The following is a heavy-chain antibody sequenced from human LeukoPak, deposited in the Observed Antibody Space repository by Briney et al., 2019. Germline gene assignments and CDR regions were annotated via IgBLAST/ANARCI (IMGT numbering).Heavy chain of an antibody. V-gene: IGHV4-4*07. D-gene: IGHD2-15*01. CDR1: GGSISSYY. Sequence: SETLSLTCTVSGGSISSYYWSWIRQPAGKGLEWIGRIYTSGSTNYNPSLKSRVTMSVDTSKNQFSLKLSSVTAADTAVYYCARRHYCSGGSCYKVFGYWGQGTLVTVSS. CDR3: ARRHYCSGGSCYKVFGY. CDR2: IYTSGST. J-gene: IGHJ4*02.